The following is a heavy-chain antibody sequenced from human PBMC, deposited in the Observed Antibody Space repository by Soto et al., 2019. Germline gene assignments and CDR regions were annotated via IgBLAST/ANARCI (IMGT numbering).Heavy chain of an antibody. Sequence: GESLKISCNGSGYSFTSYWIGWVRQIPGKGLEWMGIICPGCSDTRYSPSFQGQVTISADKSISTESMQWSSPKASDTAIYYCATQDRCGYDSSGPHLYYYYGMGVWGQWATVTISS. V-gene: IGHV5-51*01. D-gene: IGHD3-22*01. CDR3: ATQDRCGYDSSGPHLYYYYGMGV. J-gene: IGHJ6*02. CDR2: ICPGCSDT. CDR1: GYSFTSYW.